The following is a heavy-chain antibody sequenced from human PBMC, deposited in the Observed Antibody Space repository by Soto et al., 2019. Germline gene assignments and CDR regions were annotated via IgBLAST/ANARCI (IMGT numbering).Heavy chain of an antibody. J-gene: IGHJ4*02. CDR3: ARDKRPDY. V-gene: IGHV3-7*01. Sequence: GGSLRLSCAASGFTFSSYWMSWVRQAPGKGLEWVANIKQDGSEKYYVDSVKGRFTISRDTAKNSLYLQMNSLRAEDTAVNYWARDKRPDYWGQGPLVTVSS. CDR2: IKQDGSEK. CDR1: GFTFSSYW.